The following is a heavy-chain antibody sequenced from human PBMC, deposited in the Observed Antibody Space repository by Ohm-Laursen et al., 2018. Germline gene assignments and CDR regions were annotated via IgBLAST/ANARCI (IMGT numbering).Heavy chain of an antibody. D-gene: IGHD6-13*01. J-gene: IGHJ4*02. Sequence: SLRLSCAAPGFTFDDYAMHWVRQAPGKGLEWVSGISWNSGSIGYADSVKGRFTISRDNAKNSLYLQMNSLRAEDTALYYCAKDSYSSSWYYFDYWGQGTLATVSS. CDR1: GFTFDDYA. CDR3: AKDSYSSSWYYFDY. V-gene: IGHV3-9*01. CDR2: ISWNSGSI.